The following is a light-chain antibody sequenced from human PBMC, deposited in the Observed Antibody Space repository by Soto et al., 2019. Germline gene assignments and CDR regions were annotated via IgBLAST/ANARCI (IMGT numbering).Light chain of an antibody. Sequence: DIQMTQSHSTLSASVGDRVTITCRASQSISNWLAWYQQKPGKAPKLLIYKASSLESGVPSRFSGSGSGTEFTLTISSLQPDDFATYYCQQYNSYSGTFGQGTKLEIK. CDR1: QSISNW. V-gene: IGKV1-5*03. J-gene: IGKJ2*01. CDR2: KAS. CDR3: QQYNSYSGT.